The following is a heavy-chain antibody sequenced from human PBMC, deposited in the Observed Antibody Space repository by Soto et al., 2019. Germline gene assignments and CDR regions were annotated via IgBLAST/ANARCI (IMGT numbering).Heavy chain of an antibody. CDR3: ARASGEQQLVEYYGMDV. CDR2: IYYSGST. CDR1: GGSISSYY. Sequence: SETLSLTXTVSGGSISSYYWSWIRQPPGKGLEWIGYIYYSGSTNYNPSLKSRVTISVDTSKNQFSLKLSSVTAADTAVYYCARASGEQQLVEYYGMDVWGQGTTVTVSS. D-gene: IGHD6-13*01. J-gene: IGHJ6*02. V-gene: IGHV4-59*01.